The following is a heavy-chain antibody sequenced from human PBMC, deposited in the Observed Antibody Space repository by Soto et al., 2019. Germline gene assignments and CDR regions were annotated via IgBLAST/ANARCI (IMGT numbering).Heavy chain of an antibody. D-gene: IGHD2-21*01. CDR1: GFAFGSYA. Sequence: HPGGSLRLSCSASGFAFGSYAMHWVRQTPGKGLEYVSAISPQGGSTYYADSVKGRFTISRDDSKNTVYLQMSSLRPDDTAVYYCVNMMIARGAFDFWGQGTLVTVSS. CDR3: VNMMIARGAFDF. V-gene: IGHV3-64D*06. J-gene: IGHJ4*02. CDR2: ISPQGGST.